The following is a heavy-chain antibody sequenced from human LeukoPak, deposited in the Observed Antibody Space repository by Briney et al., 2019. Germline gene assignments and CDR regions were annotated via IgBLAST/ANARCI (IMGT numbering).Heavy chain of an antibody. Sequence: GGSLRLSCAASGFTFSSYGMSWVRRAPGKGLEWVSGITGSGGTTYYADSVKGRFTISRDNSQNTLYLQMNSLRAEDTAVYYCARRGTGYNHFDSWGQGALVTVSS. J-gene: IGHJ4*02. CDR2: ITGSGGTT. V-gene: IGHV3-23*01. D-gene: IGHD3/OR15-3a*01. CDR1: GFTFSSYG. CDR3: ARRGTGYNHFDS.